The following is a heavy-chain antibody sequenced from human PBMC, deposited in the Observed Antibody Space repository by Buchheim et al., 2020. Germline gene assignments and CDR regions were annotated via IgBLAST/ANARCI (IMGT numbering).Heavy chain of an antibody. D-gene: IGHD3-22*01. Sequence: VQLVESGGDVVQPGRSLRLSCAASGFPFSRYGMHWVRQAPGKGLEWVSAISGSGGSTYYADSVKGRFHIYRDNVQNKLYLQMNSLRAEDTAVYYCAKCVVGYPKYYFDYWGQGTL. CDR2: ISGSGGST. V-gene: IGHV3-23*04. CDR3: AKCVVGYPKYYFDY. J-gene: IGHJ4*02. CDR1: GFPFSRYG.